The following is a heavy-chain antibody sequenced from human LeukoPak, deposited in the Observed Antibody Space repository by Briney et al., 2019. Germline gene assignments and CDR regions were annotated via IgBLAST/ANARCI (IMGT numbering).Heavy chain of an antibody. J-gene: IGHJ3*02. V-gene: IGHV1-69*06. D-gene: IGHD3-10*01. CDR3: ARQTMVRGVTDAFDI. CDR2: IIPIFGTA. CDR1: GGTFSSYA. Sequence: ASAKVSCKASGGTFSSYAISWVRQAPGQGLEWMGGIIPIFGTANYAQKFQGRVTITADKSTSTAYMELSSLRSEDTAVYYCARQTMVRGVTDAFDIWGQGTMVTVSS.